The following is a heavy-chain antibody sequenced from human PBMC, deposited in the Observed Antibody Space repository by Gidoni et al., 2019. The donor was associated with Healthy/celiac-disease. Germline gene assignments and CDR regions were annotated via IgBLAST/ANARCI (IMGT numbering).Heavy chain of an antibody. D-gene: IGHD2-2*01. Sequence: QVQLVQSGAEVKKPGSPVKFSCKASGGTFSSYAISWVRQAPGQGLEWMGGIIPIFGTANYAQKFQGRVTITADESTSTAYMELSSLRSEDTAVYYCARDSGWVPAATYGMDVWGQGTTVTVSS. CDR2: IIPIFGTA. CDR3: ARDSGWVPAATYGMDV. CDR1: GGTFSSYA. J-gene: IGHJ6*02. V-gene: IGHV1-69*01.